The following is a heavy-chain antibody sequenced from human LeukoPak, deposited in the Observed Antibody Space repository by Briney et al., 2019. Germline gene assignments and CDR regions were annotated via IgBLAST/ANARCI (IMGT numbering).Heavy chain of an antibody. CDR3: ARRDYDILTGSPLVDY. CDR1: GYTFTSYG. CDR2: ISAYNGNT. J-gene: IGHJ4*02. V-gene: IGHV1-18*01. Sequence: GASVKVSCKASGYTFTSYGISWVRQAPGRGLEWMGWISAYNGNTNYAQKLQGRVTMTTDTSTSTAYMELRSLRSDDTAVYYRARRDYDILTGSPLVDYWGQGTLVTVSS. D-gene: IGHD3-9*01.